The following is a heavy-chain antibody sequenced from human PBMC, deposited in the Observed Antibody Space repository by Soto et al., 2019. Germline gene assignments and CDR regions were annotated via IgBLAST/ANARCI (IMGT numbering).Heavy chain of an antibody. CDR2: IMPVFHTT. Sequence: QVQLVQSGAEVKKPGSSVKVSCQASGGTFNNFAFTWVRQAPGQGLEWMGGIMPVFHTTNSAQTFQDRITVTADAFTTTVYLAMTSLRYDATAVYYCAPATIARVSAILSHYGMDVWVQGTTVTVSS. CDR3: APATIARVSAILSHYGMDV. V-gene: IGHV1-69*01. CDR1: GGTFNNFA. J-gene: IGHJ6*02. D-gene: IGHD6-25*01.